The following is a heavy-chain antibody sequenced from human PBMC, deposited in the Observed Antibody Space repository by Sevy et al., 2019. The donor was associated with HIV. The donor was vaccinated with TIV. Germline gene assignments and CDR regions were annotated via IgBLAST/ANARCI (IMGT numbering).Heavy chain of an antibody. Sequence: SETLSLTCTVSGGSISSYYWSWIRQPPGKGLEWIGYIYYSGSTNYNPSLKSRVTISVDTSKNQFSLKLSSVTAADTAVYDCARDAPYYGYAFDIWGQGTMVTVSS. J-gene: IGHJ3*02. CDR2: IYYSGST. CDR3: ARDAPYYGYAFDI. D-gene: IGHD3-3*01. V-gene: IGHV4-59*13. CDR1: GGSISSYY.